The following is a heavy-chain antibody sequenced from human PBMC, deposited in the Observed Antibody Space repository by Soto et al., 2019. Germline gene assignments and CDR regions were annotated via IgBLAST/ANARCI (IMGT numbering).Heavy chain of an antibody. D-gene: IGHD2-15*01. J-gene: IGHJ5*02. Sequence: QVQLVQSGAEVKKPGASVKVSCKVSGYTLTELSMHWVRQAPGKGLEWMGGFDPEDGETIYAQKFQGRVTMTEDTSTDTAYMELSSLRSEDTAVYYCACCSGGSCYQNNWFDPWGQGTLVTVSS. CDR3: ACCSGGSCYQNNWFDP. CDR2: FDPEDGET. V-gene: IGHV1-24*01. CDR1: GYTLTELS.